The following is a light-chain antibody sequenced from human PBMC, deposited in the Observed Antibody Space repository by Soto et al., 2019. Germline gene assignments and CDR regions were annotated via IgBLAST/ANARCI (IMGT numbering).Light chain of an antibody. V-gene: IGLV2-8*01. CDR2: EVN. Sequence: QSVLTQPASASGSPGQSVTISCTGTSNDIGGYNYVSWYQQHPGKAPKLMIYEVNKRPSGVPDRFSGSKSGNTASLTVSGLQAEDEADYYCSSFAVSNSFVFGTGTRSPS. CDR1: SNDIGGYNY. CDR3: SSFAVSNSFV. J-gene: IGLJ1*01.